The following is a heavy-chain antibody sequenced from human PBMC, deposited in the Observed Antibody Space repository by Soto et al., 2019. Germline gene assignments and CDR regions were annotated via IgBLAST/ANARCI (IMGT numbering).Heavy chain of an antibody. J-gene: IGHJ4*02. Sequence: EVQLVESGGGLVQPGGSLRLSCAASGFTFSSYAMHWVRQAPGKGLEYVSAISSNGGSTYYANSVKGRFTISRDNSKNTLYLQMGSLRAEDMAVYYCARDTKSGSYSLDYRGQGTLVTVSS. CDR2: ISSNGGST. V-gene: IGHV3-64*01. CDR3: ARDTKSGSYSLDY. D-gene: IGHD1-26*01. CDR1: GFTFSSYA.